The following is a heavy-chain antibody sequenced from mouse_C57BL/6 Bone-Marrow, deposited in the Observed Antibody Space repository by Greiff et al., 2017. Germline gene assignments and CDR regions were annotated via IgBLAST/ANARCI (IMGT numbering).Heavy chain of an antibody. CDR2: ISSGGSYT. V-gene: IGHV5-6*01. CDR1: GFTFSSYG. J-gene: IGHJ4*01. Sequence: EVQGVESGGDLVKPGGSLKLSCAASGFTFSSYGMSWVRQTPDKRLEWVATISSGGSYTYYPDSVKGRFTISRDNAKNTLYLQMSSLKSEDTAMYYCARPAYYSNYYMDYWGQGTSVTVSS. D-gene: IGHD2-5*01. CDR3: ARPAYYSNYYMDY.